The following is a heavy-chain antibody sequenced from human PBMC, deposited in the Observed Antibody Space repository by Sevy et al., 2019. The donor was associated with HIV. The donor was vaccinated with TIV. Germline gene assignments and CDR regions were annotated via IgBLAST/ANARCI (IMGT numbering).Heavy chain of an antibody. CDR3: ARYVRGGAFNDAFDI. V-gene: IGHV5-51*01. CDR2: IYPDDSDA. CDR1: EYTFTTYW. D-gene: IGHD1-26*01. Sequence: GGSLRLSCKGSEYTFTTYWIGWVRQMPGKGLEWMGMIYPDDSDARYSPSFQGHVTISADKSVDTAYLQWSSLKASDTAMYYCARYVRGGAFNDAFDIWGQGTMVTVSS. J-gene: IGHJ3*02.